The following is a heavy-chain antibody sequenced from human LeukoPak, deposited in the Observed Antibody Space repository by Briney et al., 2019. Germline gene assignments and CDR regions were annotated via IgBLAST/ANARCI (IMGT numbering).Heavy chain of an antibody. Sequence: SETLSLTCTVSGGSISSSSYYWGWIRQPPGKGLEWIASIYYSGSTYYNPSLKSRVTISVDTSKNQFSLKLSSVTAADTAVYYCARGLYYYYYYMDVWGKGTTVTVSS. CDR2: IYYSGST. CDR1: GGSISSSSYY. CDR3: ARGLYYYYYYMDV. V-gene: IGHV4-39*07. J-gene: IGHJ6*03.